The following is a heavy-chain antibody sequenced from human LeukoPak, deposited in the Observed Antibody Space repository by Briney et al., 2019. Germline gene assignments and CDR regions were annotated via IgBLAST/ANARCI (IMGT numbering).Heavy chain of an antibody. J-gene: IGHJ6*03. CDR3: AKDRCSNGVGCYYYYMDV. V-gene: IGHV3-21*01. CDR1: GFTFSSYS. CDR2: ISSSSSYI. D-gene: IGHD2-8*01. Sequence: GGSLRLSCAVSGFTFSSYSMCWVRQAPGKGLEWVSFISSSSSYIYYADSVKGRFSISRDSSKNILYLQMNSLRAEDTAVYYCAKDRCSNGVGCYYYYMDVWGKGTTVTISS.